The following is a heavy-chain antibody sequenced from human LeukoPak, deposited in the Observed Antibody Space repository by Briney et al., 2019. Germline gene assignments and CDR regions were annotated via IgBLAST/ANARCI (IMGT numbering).Heavy chain of an antibody. CDR3: ARDIHSGSYYSTFDY. V-gene: IGHV1-2*06. Sequence: ASVKVSCKASGYTFTCYYMHWVRQAPGQGLEWMGRINPNSGGTTYAQKFQGRVTMTRDTSISTAYMELSRLTSDDTAVYSCARDIHSGSYYSTFDYWGQGTLVTVSS. D-gene: IGHD1-26*01. CDR1: GYTFTCYY. J-gene: IGHJ4*02. CDR2: INPNSGGT.